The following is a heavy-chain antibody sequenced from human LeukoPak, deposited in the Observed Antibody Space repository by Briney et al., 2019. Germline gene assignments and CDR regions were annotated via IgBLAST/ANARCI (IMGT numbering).Heavy chain of an antibody. CDR3: AKPSVSGTGRSWFDA. CDR2: ISGSGGNT. CDR1: GFTFSSYS. Sequence: GGSLRLSCAASGFTFSSYSMTWVRLAPGKGLEWVSVISGSGGNTVYADSVKGRFTISRDNSKNTLYLQMNSLRAEDTAAYYCAKPSVSGTGRSWFDAWGQGTLVTVSS. V-gene: IGHV3-23*01. D-gene: IGHD6-19*01. J-gene: IGHJ5*02.